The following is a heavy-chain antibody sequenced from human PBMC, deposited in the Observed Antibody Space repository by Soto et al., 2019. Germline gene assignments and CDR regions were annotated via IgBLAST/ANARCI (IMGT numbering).Heavy chain of an antibody. CDR2: ISYDGSNK. Sequence: QVQLVESGGGVVQPGRSLRLSCAASGFTFSTYGMHWVRQAPGKGLEWVAVISYDGSNKYYADSVKGRLTISKDNSKNTLHLQMNSLRAEDTAVYYCAKDLYNWNYGAFEYCGQGTLVTVAA. D-gene: IGHD1-7*01. J-gene: IGHJ4*02. V-gene: IGHV3-30*18. CDR3: AKDLYNWNYGAFEY. CDR1: GFTFSTYG.